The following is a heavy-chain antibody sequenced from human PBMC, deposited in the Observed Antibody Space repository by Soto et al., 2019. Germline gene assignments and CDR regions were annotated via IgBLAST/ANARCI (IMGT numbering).Heavy chain of an antibody. CDR3: ARHFRDSSSPFDY. CDR1: GYSFASYW. D-gene: IGHD6-13*01. J-gene: IGHJ4*02. CDR2: IYPGDSDT. V-gene: IGHV5-51*01. Sequence: EVQLVPAGAEVKKPVESLKISCKGSGYSFASYWIGWVRQMHGKGLEWMGIIYPGDSDTRYSPSFQGQVTISADKSISNAYLQWSSRKASDTAMYYCARHFRDSSSPFDYWGQGTLVTVSS.